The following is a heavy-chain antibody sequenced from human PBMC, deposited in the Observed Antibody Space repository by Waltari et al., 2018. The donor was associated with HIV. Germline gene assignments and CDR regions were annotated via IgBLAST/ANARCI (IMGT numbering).Heavy chain of an antibody. CDR1: GGSFSGYY. D-gene: IGHD3-22*01. Sequence: QVQLQQWGAGLLKPSETLSLPCAVYGGSFSGYYWSWIRQPPGKGLEWIGEINHSGSANYNPSLKSRVTISVDTSKNQFSLKLSSVTAADTAVYYCARRRISMIVVVTHFDYWGQGTLVTVSS. V-gene: IGHV4-34*01. CDR2: INHSGSA. J-gene: IGHJ4*02. CDR3: ARRRISMIVVVTHFDY.